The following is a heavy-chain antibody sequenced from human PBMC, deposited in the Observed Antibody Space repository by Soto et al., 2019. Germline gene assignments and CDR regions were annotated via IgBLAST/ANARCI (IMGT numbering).Heavy chain of an antibody. Sequence: QVQLVESGGGVVQPGRSLRLSCAASGFTFSSYGMHWVRQAPGKGLEWVAVISYDGSNKYYADSVKGRFTISRDNSKNTLYLQRNSLRAEDTAVYYCAKEGGSYGGGLDYWGQGTLVTVSS. CDR3: AKEGGSYGGGLDY. J-gene: IGHJ4*02. CDR1: GFTFSSYG. CDR2: ISYDGSNK. V-gene: IGHV3-30*18. D-gene: IGHD1-26*01.